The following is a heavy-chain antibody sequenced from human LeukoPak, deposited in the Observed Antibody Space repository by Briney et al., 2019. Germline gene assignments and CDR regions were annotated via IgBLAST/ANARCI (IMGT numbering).Heavy chain of an antibody. D-gene: IGHD4-11*01. V-gene: IGHV4-59*01. CDR2: IYSSGST. Sequence: SETLSLTCTVSGASISSFYWSWIRQPTGKGLEWIGNIYSSGSTNYNPSLKSRVTISVDTSSNQFSLRLSSVTAADTGVYYCARIGTYRDYYYYYMDVWGKGTTVIVSS. CDR3: ARIGTYRDYYYYYMDV. J-gene: IGHJ6*03. CDR1: GASISSFY.